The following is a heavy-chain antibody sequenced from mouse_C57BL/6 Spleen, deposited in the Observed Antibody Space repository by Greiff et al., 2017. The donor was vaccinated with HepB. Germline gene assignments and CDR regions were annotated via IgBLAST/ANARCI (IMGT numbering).Heavy chain of an antibody. J-gene: IGHJ2*01. D-gene: IGHD4-1*01. CDR1: GYTFTSYW. V-gene: IGHV1-59*01. Sequence: QVQLQQPGAELVRPGTSVKLSCKASGYTFTSYWMHWVKQRPGQGLEWIGVIDPSDSYTNYNQKFKGKATLTVDTSSSTAYMQLSSLTSEDSAVYYCARRGTGHFDYWGQGTTLTVSS. CDR3: ARRGTGHFDY. CDR2: IDPSDSYT.